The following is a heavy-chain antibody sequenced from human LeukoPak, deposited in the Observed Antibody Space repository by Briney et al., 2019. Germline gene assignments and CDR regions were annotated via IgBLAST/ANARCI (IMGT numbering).Heavy chain of an antibody. CDR3: ARDLGSVYSSPDFDY. J-gene: IGHJ4*02. V-gene: IGHV3-7*01. D-gene: IGHD6-13*01. CDR2: IKQDGSEK. CDR1: GFTFSSYR. Sequence: GGSLRLSCAASGFTFSSYRMSWVRQVAGKGLEWVANIKQDGSEKYYVDSVKGRFTISRDNAKNSLYLQMNSLRAEDTAVYYCARDLGSVYSSPDFDYWGQGTLVTVSS.